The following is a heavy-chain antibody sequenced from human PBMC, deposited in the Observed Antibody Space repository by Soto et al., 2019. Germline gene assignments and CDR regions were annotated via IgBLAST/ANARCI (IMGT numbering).Heavy chain of an antibody. V-gene: IGHV3-30-3*01. CDR3: ARVPGRGALAMDHFDY. Sequence: GGSLRLSCAASGFTFSIYAMHWVRQVPGKGLEWVAVISYDGSNKFYADSVKGRFTISRDNSMNTLYLQMNSLRIEDTAVYYCARVPGRGALAMDHFDYWGQGTLVTVSS. CDR2: ISYDGSNK. D-gene: IGHD1-26*01. J-gene: IGHJ4*02. CDR1: GFTFSIYA.